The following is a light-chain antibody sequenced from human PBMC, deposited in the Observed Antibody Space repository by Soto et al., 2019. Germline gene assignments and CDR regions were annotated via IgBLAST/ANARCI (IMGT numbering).Light chain of an antibody. CDR3: QSYDSKLRGVV. Sequence: QSVLTQPPSVSAAPGQRVTISCTGSSSNIGAGFDVHWYQQFPGTAPKLLIFGNNNRPSGVPDRFSGSKSVISSSLVIAGLQAEDEADYYCQSYDSKLRGVVFGGGTKLTVL. J-gene: IGLJ2*01. V-gene: IGLV1-40*01. CDR1: SSNIGAGFD. CDR2: GNN.